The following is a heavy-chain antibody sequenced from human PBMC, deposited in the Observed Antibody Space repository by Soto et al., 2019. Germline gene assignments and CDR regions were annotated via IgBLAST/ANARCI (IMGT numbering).Heavy chain of an antibody. Sequence: PSETLSLTCTVSGGSISCYYWSWIRQSPGKGLEWIGYIYDSGSTNTNPSLQSRATISVDTSKNQFSLKLTSVTEADAAVYYCAIARPTMVGYLTKYNLYILGQAPTAPVS. CDR3: AIARPTMVGYLTKYNLYI. D-gene: IGHD3-10*01. CDR2: IYDSGST. CDR1: GGSISCYY. J-gene: IGHJ6*02. V-gene: IGHV4-59*01.